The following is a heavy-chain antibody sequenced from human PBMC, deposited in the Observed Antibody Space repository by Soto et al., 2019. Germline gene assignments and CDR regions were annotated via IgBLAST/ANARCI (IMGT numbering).Heavy chain of an antibody. J-gene: IGHJ6*02. Sequence: QVQLQESGPGLVKPSGTLSLTCAVSGDSISSSNWWTWVRQPPGKGLEWIGEIYHSGTTNYSPSLKRRVIISLDKSKNQFALNLNSMTAADTAVYYCARTTALGISSSWYGMDVWGQGTTVTVSS. D-gene: IGHD6-13*01. CDR3: ARTTALGISSSWYGMDV. CDR1: GDSISSSNW. CDR2: IYHSGTT. V-gene: IGHV4-4*02.